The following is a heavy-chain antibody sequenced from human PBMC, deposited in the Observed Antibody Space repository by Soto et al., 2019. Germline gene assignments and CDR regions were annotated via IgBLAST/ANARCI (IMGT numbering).Heavy chain of an antibody. J-gene: IGHJ6*02. CDR1: GGAFSSYA. D-gene: IGHD4-17*01. CDR2: IIPIFGTA. V-gene: IGHV1-69*13. Sequence: GASVKVSCKASGGAFSSYAISWVRQAPGQGLEWMGGIIPIFGTANYAQKFQGRVTITADESTSTAYMELSSLRSEDTAVYYCARSDYGDVGYYYYGMDVWGQGTTVTVSS. CDR3: ARSDYGDVGYYYYGMDV.